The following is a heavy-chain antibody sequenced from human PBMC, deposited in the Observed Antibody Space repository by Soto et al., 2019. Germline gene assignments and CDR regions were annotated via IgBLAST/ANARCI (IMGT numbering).Heavy chain of an antibody. Sequence: PGESLKISCKGSGYSFTSYWIGWVRQMPGKGLEWMGIIYPGDSDTRYSPSFQGQVTISADKSISTAYLQWSSLKASDTAMYYCARHLSLNPIAGAEDYYYYHGMDVWGQGTTVTVSS. CDR3: ARHLSLNPIAGAEDYYYYHGMDV. D-gene: IGHD6-13*01. J-gene: IGHJ6*02. CDR2: IYPGDSDT. V-gene: IGHV5-51*01. CDR1: GYSFTSYW.